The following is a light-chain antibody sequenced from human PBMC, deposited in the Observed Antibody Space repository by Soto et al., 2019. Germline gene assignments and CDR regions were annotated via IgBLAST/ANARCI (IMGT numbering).Light chain of an antibody. CDR2: DVT. V-gene: IGLV2-11*01. Sequence: QAVLTQPRSVSGSPGQSVTISCTGTTSDVGGYNYVSWYQQHPGKAPKLMMYDVTKRPSGVPDRFSGSKSGNTASLTISGLQAEDEADYSCCSYAGDNWVFGGGTKLTVL. CDR3: CSYAGDNWV. CDR1: TSDVGGYNY. J-gene: IGLJ3*02.